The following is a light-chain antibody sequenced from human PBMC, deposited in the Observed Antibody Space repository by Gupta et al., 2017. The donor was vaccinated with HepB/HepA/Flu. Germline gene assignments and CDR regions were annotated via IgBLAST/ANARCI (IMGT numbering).Light chain of an antibody. V-gene: IGKV3-11*01. CDR2: DVS. CDR3: QQRNTWPRT. Sequence: EIVLTQSPATLALSPGERVALSCRASQNIRTSLAWYQHKPGQPPRLLIYDVSNRATGVPVRFAGSGSGTDFTLAISSLEPEDFAVYYCQQRNTWPRTFGQGTKVEI. CDR1: QNIRTS. J-gene: IGKJ1*01.